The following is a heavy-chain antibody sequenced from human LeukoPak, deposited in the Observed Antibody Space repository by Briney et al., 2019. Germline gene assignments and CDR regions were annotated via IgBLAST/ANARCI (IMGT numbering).Heavy chain of an antibody. CDR1: GFTFSSCG. V-gene: IGHV3-21*04. J-gene: IGHJ4*02. Sequence: GGSLRLSCAASGFTFSSCGMNWVRQAPGKGLEWVSSISGSSTYIYYADSVKGRFTISRDNSKNTLYLQMNSLRAEDTAVYYCASRYYDILVWGQGTLVTVSS. CDR3: ASRYYDILV. CDR2: ISGSSTYI. D-gene: IGHD3-9*01.